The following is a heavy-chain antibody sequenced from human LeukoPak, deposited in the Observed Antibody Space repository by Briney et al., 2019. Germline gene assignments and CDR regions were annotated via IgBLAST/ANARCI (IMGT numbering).Heavy chain of an antibody. V-gene: IGHV3-23*01. CDR3: AKRGVAIRVFLVGFHKEAYYFDS. CDR2: ISGSGTST. Sequence: GGSLRLSCAASGFTFSTYAMSWVRQAPGKGLEWVSAISGSGTSTYHADSVKGRFTISRDNSKNTLYLQVNSLRAEDTAVYFCAKRGVAIRVFLVGFHKEAYYFDSWGQEALVTVSS. D-gene: IGHD3-10*01. CDR1: GFTFSTYA. J-gene: IGHJ4*02.